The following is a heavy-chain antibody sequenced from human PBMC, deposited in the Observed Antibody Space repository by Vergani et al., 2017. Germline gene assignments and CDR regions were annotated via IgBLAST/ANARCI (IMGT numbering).Heavy chain of an antibody. V-gene: IGHV3-23*04. CDR3: AKRFLEWSGADY. CDR2: ISGSGGST. J-gene: IGHJ4*02. Sequence: EVQLVESGGGLVKPGGSLRLSCAASGFTFSSYSMNWVRQAPGKGLEWVSAISGSGGSTYYADSVKGRFTISRDNSKNTLYLQMNSLRAEDTAVYYCAKRFLEWSGADYWGQGTLVTVSS. D-gene: IGHD3-3*01. CDR1: GFTFSSYS.